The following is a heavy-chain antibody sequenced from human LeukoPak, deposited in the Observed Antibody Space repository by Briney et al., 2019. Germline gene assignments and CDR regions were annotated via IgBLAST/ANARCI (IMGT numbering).Heavy chain of an antibody. Sequence: GGSLRLSCAASGFTVSRNYMNWVRQAPGKGLEWVSLLSSTGNTSYADSVKGRFTISRDNAKNSLYLQMNSLRAEDTAVYYCARAVYGFDAFDIWGQGTMVTVSS. CDR2: LSSTGNT. CDR1: GFTVSRNY. V-gene: IGHV3-66*01. J-gene: IGHJ3*02. D-gene: IGHD4-17*01. CDR3: ARAVYGFDAFDI.